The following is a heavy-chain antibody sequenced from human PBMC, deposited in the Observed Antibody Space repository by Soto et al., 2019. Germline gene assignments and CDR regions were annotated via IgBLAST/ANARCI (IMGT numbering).Heavy chain of an antibody. V-gene: IGHV3-7*01. D-gene: IGHD2-8*02. CDR3: ARELVVGPAEYFHH. CDR1: GFTFSNYW. CDR2: INQGGSDK. Sequence: EVQLVESGGGLVQPGGSLRLSCAASGFTFSNYWMSWVRQAPGKGLEWVANINQGGSDKYYVDSVRGRFTISRDNAKNSLFLQMNSLRAEDTAVYYCARELVVGPAEYFHHWGQGTLVTVSS. J-gene: IGHJ1*01.